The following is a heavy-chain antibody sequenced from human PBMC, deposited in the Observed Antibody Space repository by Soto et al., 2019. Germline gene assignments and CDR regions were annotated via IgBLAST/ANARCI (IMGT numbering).Heavy chain of an antibody. V-gene: IGHV3-48*01. CDR1: GFPFSSYA. J-gene: IGHJ5*02. CDR2: ISDSGSTI. D-gene: IGHD5-12*01. CDR3: TRDGS. Sequence: EVHLVESGGGLVQPGGSLRLSCAASGFPFSSYAMNWVRQTPDKGLEWLSYISDSGSTIHYADSVKGRFTISRDNANNSLYLQMKSLRADDTAVYYCTRDGSWGQGTLVTVSS.